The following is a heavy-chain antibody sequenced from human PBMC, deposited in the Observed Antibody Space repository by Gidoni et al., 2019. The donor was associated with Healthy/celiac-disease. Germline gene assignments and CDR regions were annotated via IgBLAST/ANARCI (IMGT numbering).Heavy chain of an antibody. D-gene: IGHD5-12*01. CDR1: GFTFSSYS. CDR2: ISSSSSYI. J-gene: IGHJ6*02. V-gene: IGHV3-21*01. Sequence: EVPLVESGGGLVKPGGSLRLSCAASGFTFSSYSMNWVRQAPGKGLEWVSSISSSSSYIYYADSVKGRFTISRDNAKNSLYLQMNSLRAEDTAVYYCARGGGYGYYYGMDVWGQGTTVTVSS. CDR3: ARGGGYGYYYGMDV.